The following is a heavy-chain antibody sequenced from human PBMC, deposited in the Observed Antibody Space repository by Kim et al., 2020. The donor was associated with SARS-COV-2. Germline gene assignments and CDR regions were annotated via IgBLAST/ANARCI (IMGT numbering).Heavy chain of an antibody. CDR1: GFTSGLSFKDFA. Sequence: GGSLRLSCAASGFTSGLSFKDFAMHWVRQAPGKGLEWVAFIFYDGSGQYYADSVNGRFIVSRDNTKNMLYLEMGSLRAEDTAVYYCAIGQYYFGVGNYWRLDYWGQGSLVTVSS. CDR2: IFYDGSGQ. D-gene: IGHD3-10*01. J-gene: IGHJ4*02. V-gene: IGHV3-30*02. CDR3: AIGQYYFGVGNYWRLDY.